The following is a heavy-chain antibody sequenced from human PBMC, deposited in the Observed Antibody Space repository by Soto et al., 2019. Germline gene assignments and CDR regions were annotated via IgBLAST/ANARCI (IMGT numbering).Heavy chain of an antibody. Sequence: GESLKISCRGSGYDFNTNWFGWVRQLPGRVLEWVGITYPGDSDTRLHPSLQGHVTLSADVTVSTAFLQWRTLKTSDSGMYFCARLPRDCNKTSCYYADHWGQGTSVTV. CDR3: ARLPRDCNKTSCYYADH. D-gene: IGHD3-22*01. V-gene: IGHV5-51*01. J-gene: IGHJ4*02. CDR2: TYPGDSDT. CDR1: GYDFNTNW.